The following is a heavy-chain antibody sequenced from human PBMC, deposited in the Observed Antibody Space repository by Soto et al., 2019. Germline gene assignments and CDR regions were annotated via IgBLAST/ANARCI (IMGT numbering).Heavy chain of an antibody. CDR2: INSDGSST. CDR1: GFTFSSYW. V-gene: IGHV3-74*01. Sequence: GGSLRLSCAASGFTFSSYWMHWVRQAPGKGLVWVSRINSDGSSTSYADSVKGRFTISRDNAKNTLYLQMNSLRAEDTAVYYCAREEDQDWYFDLWGRGPLVTVSS. CDR3: AREEDQDWYFDL. J-gene: IGHJ2*01.